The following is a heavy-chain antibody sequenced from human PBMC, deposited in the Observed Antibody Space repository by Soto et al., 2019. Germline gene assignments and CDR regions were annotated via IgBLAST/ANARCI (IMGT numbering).Heavy chain of an antibody. CDR1: GYTFTGYY. V-gene: IGHV1-2*02. D-gene: IGHD2-21*01. Sequence: EASVKVSCKASGYTFTGYYMHWVRQAPGQGLEWMGWINPNSGGTNYAQKFQGRVTMTRDTSISTAYMELSRLRSDDTAVYYCARGIGVVGKKDWFDPWGQGTLVTVSS. CDR3: ARGIGVVGKKDWFDP. CDR2: INPNSGGT. J-gene: IGHJ5*02.